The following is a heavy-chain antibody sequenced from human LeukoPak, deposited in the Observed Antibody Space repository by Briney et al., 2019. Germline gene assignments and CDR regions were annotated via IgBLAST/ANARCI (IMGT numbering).Heavy chain of an antibody. CDR2: INHSGST. V-gene: IGHV4-34*01. CDR3: ARRPFRGYCSSTSCRTLFDY. CDR1: GGSLSGYY. Sequence: SETLSLTCAVYGGSLSGYYWSWIRQPPGKGLEWIGEINHSGSTNYNPSLKSRVTISVDTSKNQFSLKLSSVTAADTAVYYCARRPFRGYCSSTSCRTLFDYWGQGTLVTVSS. D-gene: IGHD2-2*01. J-gene: IGHJ4*02.